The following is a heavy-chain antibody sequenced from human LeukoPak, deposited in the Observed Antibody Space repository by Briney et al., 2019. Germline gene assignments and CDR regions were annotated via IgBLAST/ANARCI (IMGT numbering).Heavy chain of an antibody. CDR2: ISWDGGST. D-gene: IGHD6-13*01. CDR1: GFTFDDYT. V-gene: IGHV3-43*01. J-gene: IGHJ4*02. CDR3: VIAAAGSTYYFDY. Sequence: QPGGSLRLSCAASGFTFDDYTMHWVRLAPGKGLEWVSLISWDGGSTYYADSVKGRFTISRDNSKNSLYLQMNSLRTEDTALYYCVIAAAGSTYYFDYWGQGTLVTVSS.